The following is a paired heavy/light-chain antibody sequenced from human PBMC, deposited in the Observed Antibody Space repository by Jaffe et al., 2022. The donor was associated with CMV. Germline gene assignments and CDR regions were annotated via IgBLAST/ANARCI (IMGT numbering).Light chain of an antibody. CDR3: SSYTSSSIVV. CDR1: SSDVGGYNY. J-gene: IGLJ2*01. Sequence: QSALTQPASVSGSPGQSITISCTGTSSDVGGYNYVSWYQQHPGKAPKLMIYDVSNRPSGVSNRFSGSKSGNTASLTISGLQAEDEADYYCSSYTSSSIVVFGGGTKLTVL. CDR2: DVS. V-gene: IGLV2-14*03.
Heavy chain of an antibody. V-gene: IGHV3-23*04. D-gene: IGHD3-22*01. Sequence: EVQLVESGGGLVQPGGSLRLSCAASGFTFSSYAMSWVRQAPGKGLEWVSAISGSGGSTYYADSVKGRFTISRDNSKNTLYLQMNSLRAEDTAVYYCAKHPNYYDSSGYLYYFDYWGQGTLVTVSS. CDR3: AKHPNYYDSSGYLYYFDY. CDR1: GFTFSSYA. J-gene: IGHJ4*02. CDR2: ISGSGGST.